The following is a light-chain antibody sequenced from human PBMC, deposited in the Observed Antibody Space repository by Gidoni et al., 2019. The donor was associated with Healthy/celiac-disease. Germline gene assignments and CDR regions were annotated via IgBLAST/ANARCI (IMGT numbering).Light chain of an antibody. CDR1: SSYVGGYNY. CDR3: SSYTSSSTLV. J-gene: IGLJ2*01. Sequence: QSALTQPAPVSGSPGQSITISCTGTSSYVGGYNYVSWYQQHPGKAPKLMIYKVSNRPSGVSNRVSGSKSSNTASLTISGLQAEDEADYYCSSYTSSSTLVFGGGTKLTVL. V-gene: IGLV2-14*01. CDR2: KVS.